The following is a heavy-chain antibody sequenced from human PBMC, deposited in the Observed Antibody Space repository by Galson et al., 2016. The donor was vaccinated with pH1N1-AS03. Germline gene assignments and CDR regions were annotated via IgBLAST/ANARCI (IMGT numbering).Heavy chain of an antibody. J-gene: IGHJ3*02. V-gene: IGHV3-48*04. Sequence: SLRLSCAASGFTFNHYSMNWVRQAPGKGLEWVSYISSDSTTIYCADSVKGRFTISRDNAKNSLYLQMNSLTAEDTAIYYCARTSGAYFGSAFDIWGQGTKVTVSS. CDR2: ISSDSTTI. D-gene: IGHD1-26*01. CDR1: GFTFNHYS. CDR3: ARTSGAYFGSAFDI.